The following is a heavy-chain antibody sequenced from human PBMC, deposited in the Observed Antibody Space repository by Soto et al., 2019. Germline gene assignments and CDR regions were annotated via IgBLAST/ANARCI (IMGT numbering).Heavy chain of an antibody. D-gene: IGHD2-2*01. J-gene: IGHJ4*02. CDR2: INAGNGNT. Sequence: ASVKVSCKASGGTFSSDGFIWVRQAPGQGLEWMGWINAGNGNTKYSQKFQGRVTITRDTSASTAYMELSSLRSEDTAVYYCARGRYCSSTSCLGLPGDYWGQGTLVTVSS. CDR1: GGTFSSDG. CDR3: ARGRYCSSTSCLGLPGDY. V-gene: IGHV1-3*01.